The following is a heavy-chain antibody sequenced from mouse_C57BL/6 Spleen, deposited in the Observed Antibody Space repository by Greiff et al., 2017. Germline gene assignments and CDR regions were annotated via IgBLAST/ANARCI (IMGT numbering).Heavy chain of an antibody. J-gene: IGHJ2*01. D-gene: IGHD4-1*01. CDR3: ARRRTGIFDY. CDR1: GYTFTDYY. Sequence: VQLQQSGPELVKPGASVKISCKASGYTFTDYYMNWVKQSHGKSLEWIGDINPNNGGTSYNQKFKGKATLTVDKSSSTAYMELRSLTSEDSAVYYCARRRTGIFDYWGQGTTLTVSS. CDR2: INPNNGGT. V-gene: IGHV1-26*01.